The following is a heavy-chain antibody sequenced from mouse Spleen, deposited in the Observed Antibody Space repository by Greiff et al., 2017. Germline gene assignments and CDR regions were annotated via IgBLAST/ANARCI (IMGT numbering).Heavy chain of an antibody. CDR3: ARHYGSRYYFDY. Sequence: EVQLVESGGGLVKPGGSLKLSCAASGFTFSSYAMSWVRQTPEKRLEWVATISSGGSYTYYPDSVKGRFTISRDNAKNTLYLQMSSLRSEDTAMYYCARHYGSRYYFDYWGQGTTLTVSS. D-gene: IGHD1-1*01. J-gene: IGHJ2*01. CDR1: GFTFSSYA. V-gene: IGHV5-9-3*01. CDR2: ISSGGSYT.